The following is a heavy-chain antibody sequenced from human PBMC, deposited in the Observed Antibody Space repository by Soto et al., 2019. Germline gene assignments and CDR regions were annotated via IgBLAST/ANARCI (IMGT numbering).Heavy chain of an antibody. V-gene: IGHV1-8*01. CDR1: GYTFTSYD. Sequence: QVQLVQSGAEVKKPGASVKVSCKASGYTFTSYDINWVRQATGQGLEWMGWMNPNSGNTGYAQKFHGRVTITRTTSISTAYMELSSLRSEDTAVYYCARGSKGSSWYAYWFDPWGQGTLVTVSS. J-gene: IGHJ5*02. CDR3: ARGSKGSSWYAYWFDP. CDR2: MNPNSGNT. D-gene: IGHD6-13*01.